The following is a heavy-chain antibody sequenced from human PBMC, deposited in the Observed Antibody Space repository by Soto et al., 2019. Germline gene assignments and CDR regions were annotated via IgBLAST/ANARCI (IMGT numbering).Heavy chain of an antibody. CDR3: AKELELPVIYYYYGMDV. Sequence: GWSLRLSCAASGFTFSSYAMSWVRQAPGKGLEWVSAISGSGGSTYYADSVKGRFTISRDNSKNTLYLQMNSLRAEDTAVYYCAKELELPVIYYYYGMDVWGQGTTVTVSS. V-gene: IGHV3-23*01. CDR1: GFTFSSYA. J-gene: IGHJ6*02. CDR2: ISGSGGST. D-gene: IGHD1-7*01.